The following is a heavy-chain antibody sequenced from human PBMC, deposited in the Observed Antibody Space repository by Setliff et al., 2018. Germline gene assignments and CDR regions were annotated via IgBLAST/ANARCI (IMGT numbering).Heavy chain of an antibody. Sequence: SETLSLTCSVSGDSISGNHYYWGWIRQPPGKGLEWIGTIYYSGSSHSNPSLKSRVTISVDTSKNQFSLKLTSVTAADTAVYYCARTGTYRYFDYWGQGTRVTVSS. CDR1: GDSISGNHYY. CDR2: IYYSGSS. D-gene: IGHD1-1*01. J-gene: IGHJ4*02. V-gene: IGHV4-39*01. CDR3: ARTGTYRYFDY.